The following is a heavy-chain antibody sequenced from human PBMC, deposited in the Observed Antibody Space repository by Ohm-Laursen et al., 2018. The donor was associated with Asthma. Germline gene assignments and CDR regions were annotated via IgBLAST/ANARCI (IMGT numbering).Heavy chain of an antibody. J-gene: IGHJ6*02. CDR2: INAGNANT. V-gene: IGHV1-3*01. CDR1: GYTFTSYA. D-gene: IGHD3-22*01. CDR3: AREYYDSSGYYPNYYYGMDV. Sequence: ASVKVSCKASGYTFTSYAMNWVRQASGQRLEWMGWINAGNANTKYSQKFQGRVTITRDTSTNTGYMELSSLRSEDTAVYYCAREYYDSSGYYPNYYYGMDVWGQGTSVTVSS.